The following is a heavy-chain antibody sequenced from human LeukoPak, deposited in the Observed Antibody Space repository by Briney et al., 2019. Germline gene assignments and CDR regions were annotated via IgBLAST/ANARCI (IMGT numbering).Heavy chain of an antibody. D-gene: IGHD6-25*01. J-gene: IGHJ4*02. V-gene: IGHV3-74*01. CDR2: INSDGSST. Sequence: GGSLRLSCAASGFTSSSYWMHRVRQAPGKGLVWVSRINSDGSSTSYADSVKGRFTISRDNAKNTLYLQMNSLRAEDTAVYYCERLGSQGGVAALDYWGQGTLVTVSS. CDR1: GFTSSSYW. CDR3: ERLGSQGGVAALDY.